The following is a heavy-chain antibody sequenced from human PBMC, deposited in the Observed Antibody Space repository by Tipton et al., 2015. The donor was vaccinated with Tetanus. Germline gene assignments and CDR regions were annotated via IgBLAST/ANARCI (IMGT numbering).Heavy chain of an antibody. J-gene: IGHJ4*02. CDR3: ARAEGSNPLGFDY. V-gene: IGHV4-31*03. CDR1: GGSISSYY. CDR2: IYYSGST. Sequence: TLSLTCTVSGGSISSYYWSWIRQHPGKGLEWIGYIYYSGSTYYNPSLKSRVTISVDTSKNQFSLKLSSVTAADTAVYYCARAEGSNPLGFDYWGQGTLVTVSS. D-gene: IGHD4-11*01.